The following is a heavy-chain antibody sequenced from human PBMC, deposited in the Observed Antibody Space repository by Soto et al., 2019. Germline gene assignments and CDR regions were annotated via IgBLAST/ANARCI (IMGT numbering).Heavy chain of an antibody. V-gene: IGHV3-74*03. J-gene: IGHJ4*02. CDR3: PTAEVHY. CDR2: MTGDGRTT. Sequence: GGSLRLSCAASGFTFGDYWMHWVRQPPGKGPEWVSRMTGDGRTTQYADSVKGRFTASRDNAKSTLYLQMNSLRAEDTAVYYCPTAEVHYWGPGTLVTVSS. CDR1: GFTFGDYW.